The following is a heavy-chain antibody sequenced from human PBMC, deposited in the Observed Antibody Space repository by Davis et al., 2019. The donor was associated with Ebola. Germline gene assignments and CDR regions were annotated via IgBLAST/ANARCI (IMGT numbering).Heavy chain of an antibody. D-gene: IGHD4-11*01. Sequence: LRLSCTVSGGSVSSGAYSWNWIRQTPGKGLEWIGYVYYNGNTFYNPSLRSRITVSSDTSRNQFSLRLTSVTAADTAVYYCAREGTTLTSGYFEYWGPGILVTVSS. CDR1: GGSVSSGAYS. CDR3: AREGTTLTSGYFEY. V-gene: IGHV4-30-4*07. J-gene: IGHJ4*02. CDR2: VYYNGNT.